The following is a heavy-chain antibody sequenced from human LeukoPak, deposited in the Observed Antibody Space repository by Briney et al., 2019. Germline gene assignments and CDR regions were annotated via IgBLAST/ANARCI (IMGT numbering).Heavy chain of an antibody. J-gene: IGHJ4*02. CDR2: IKQDGIEK. CDR3: ARDQQQWLALDY. V-gene: IGHV3-7*04. D-gene: IGHD6-19*01. Sequence: GGSLRLSCAASGFTFSSYWMTWVRQAPGKGLEWVANIKQDGIEKYYVDSVKGRLTISRDDAKNSLYLQMNSLRAEDTAVYYCARDQQQWLALDYWGRGTLVTVSS. CDR1: GFTFSSYW.